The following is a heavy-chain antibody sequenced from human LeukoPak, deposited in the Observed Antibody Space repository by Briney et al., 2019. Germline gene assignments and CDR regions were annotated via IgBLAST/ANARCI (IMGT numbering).Heavy chain of an antibody. J-gene: IGHJ4*02. CDR2: IHTTGSA. CDR3: ARAVENDWTASFFDY. CDR1: GGSISSGNYF. V-gene: IGHV4-61*02. D-gene: IGHD3-9*01. Sequence: PSETLSLTCTVSGGSISSGNYFWSWIRQPAGKGLECIGRIHTTGSAMYNPSRRSRVSLSVDSSKNQFSLQVTSVTAADTAVYYCARAVENDWTASFFDYWGRGTLVTVSS.